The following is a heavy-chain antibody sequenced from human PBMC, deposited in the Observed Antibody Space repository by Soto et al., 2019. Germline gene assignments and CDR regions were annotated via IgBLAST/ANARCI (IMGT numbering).Heavy chain of an antibody. CDR2: INWNGGST. J-gene: IGHJ4*02. Sequence: EVQLVESGGGVVRPGGSLRLSCAASGFTFDDYGMSWVRQAPGKGLEWGSGINWNGGSTGYADSVKGRFTISRDNAKNSLYLQMTSLRAEDTALYYCARDPTGGSGSYFPGPQSAGFDYWGQGTLVTVSS. CDR3: ARDPTGGSGSYFPGPQSAGFDY. D-gene: IGHD3-10*01. CDR1: GFTFDDYG. V-gene: IGHV3-20*04.